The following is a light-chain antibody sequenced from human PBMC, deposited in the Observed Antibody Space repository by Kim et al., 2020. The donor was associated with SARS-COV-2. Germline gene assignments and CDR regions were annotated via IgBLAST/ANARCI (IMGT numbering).Light chain of an antibody. V-gene: IGLV1-47*01. CDR3: ATWDDSLSAWV. Sequence: GQRVTISCSGSSSNIGSGYVYWYQHLPGTTPKLLIYTNNQRPSGVPDRFSGSKSGTSASLAISGLRSEDEADYYCATWDDSLSAWVFGGGTQLTVL. J-gene: IGLJ3*02. CDR2: TNN. CDR1: SSNIGSGY.